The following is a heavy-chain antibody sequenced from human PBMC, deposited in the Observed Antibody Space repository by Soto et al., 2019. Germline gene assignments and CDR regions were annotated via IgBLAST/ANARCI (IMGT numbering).Heavy chain of an antibody. CDR1: GGSGSGYH. V-gene: IGHV4-59*02. CDR3: ARGQTNIWYFDH. J-gene: IGHJ4*02. Sequence: QVQLQESGPRLVKPSETLSLTCTVSGGSGSGYHWNWVRQPPGKRLEWIGHIYSSGTTNYNPSLKSRIAISIDTSKNQFSLKMSSVTAADTAVYYCARGQTNIWYFDHWGQGTLVTVSS. CDR2: IYSSGTT.